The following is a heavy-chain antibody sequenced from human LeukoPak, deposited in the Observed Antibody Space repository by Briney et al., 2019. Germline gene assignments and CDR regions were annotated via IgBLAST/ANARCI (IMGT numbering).Heavy chain of an antibody. D-gene: IGHD3-3*01. CDR2: INPNSGGT. J-gene: IGHJ6*02. CDR3: ARGPYYDFWSGLKPEYYYYGMDV. Sequence: ASVKVSCKASGYTFTGYYMHWVRQAPGQGPEWMGWINPNSGGTNYAQKFQGRVTMTRDTSISTAYMELSRLRSDDTAVYYCARGPYYDFWSGLKPEYYYYGMDVWGQGTTVTVSS. V-gene: IGHV1-2*02. CDR1: GYTFTGYY.